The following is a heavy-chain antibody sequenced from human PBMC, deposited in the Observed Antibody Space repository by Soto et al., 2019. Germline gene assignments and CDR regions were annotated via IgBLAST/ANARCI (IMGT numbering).Heavy chain of an antibody. CDR2: MYYNGNI. J-gene: IGHJ5*02. Sequence: SEILSLTCAVYGGSFSGYYWSWIRQSPEKGLEWIGYMYYNGNINYNPSLKSRVTISIDTSKNQFSLTLKSVTAADTAVYYCASGGNWFDPWGQGVLVTVSS. D-gene: IGHD3-16*01. V-gene: IGHV4-34*11. CDR1: GGSFSGYY. CDR3: ASGGNWFDP.